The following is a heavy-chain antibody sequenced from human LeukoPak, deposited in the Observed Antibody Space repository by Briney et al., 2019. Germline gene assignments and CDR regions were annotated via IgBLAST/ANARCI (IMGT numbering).Heavy chain of an antibody. D-gene: IGHD3-3*01. V-gene: IGHV3-30-3*01. CDR3: ARRAPNPDFWSGYSYYGMDV. J-gene: IGHJ6*02. CDR1: GFTFSSYA. Sequence: GGSLRLSCAASGFTFSSYAMHWVRQAPGKGLEWVAVISYDGSNKYYADSVKGRFTISRDNSKNTLYLQMNSLRAEDTAVYYCARRAPNPDFWSGYSYYGMDVWGQGTTVTVSS. CDR2: ISYDGSNK.